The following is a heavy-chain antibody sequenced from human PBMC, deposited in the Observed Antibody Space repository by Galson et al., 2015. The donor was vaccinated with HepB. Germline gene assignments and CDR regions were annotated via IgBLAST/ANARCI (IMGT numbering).Heavy chain of an antibody. V-gene: IGHV1-69*01. J-gene: IGHJ3*02. CDR2: IIPIFGIA. Sequence: VRQAPGQGLEWMGQIIPIFGIANYPQKFRGTVTITADESTSTAYMELSSLRSEDTAVYYCARGVMTPVVNAFDIWGQGTMVTVSS. D-gene: IGHD2-21*02. CDR3: ARGVMTPVVNAFDI.